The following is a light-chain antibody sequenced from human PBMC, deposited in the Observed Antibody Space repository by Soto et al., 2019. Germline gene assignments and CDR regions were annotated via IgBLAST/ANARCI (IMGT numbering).Light chain of an antibody. CDR2: WVS. Sequence: DIVMTQSPDSLAVSLGERATINCKSSRTLLDTSNGKTYLSWYRQKFGQPPQLLIYWVSTRESGVPDRFSGSGSGTDFTLTISSLQAEDAGVYYCQHYYTTPPAFGPGTKVEVK. CDR1: RTLLDTSNGKTY. CDR3: QHYYTTPPA. V-gene: IGKV4-1*01. J-gene: IGKJ1*01.